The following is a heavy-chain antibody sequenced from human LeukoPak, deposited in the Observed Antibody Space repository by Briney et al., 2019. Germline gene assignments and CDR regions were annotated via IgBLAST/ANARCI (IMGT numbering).Heavy chain of an antibody. V-gene: IGHV3-7*02. Sequence: GGSLRLSCAASGFTFSSYWMSWVRQAPGKGLEWVANIKQDGSEKYYVDSLKGRFTISRDNAKNSLYLQMNTLRAEDTAVYYCARIGVDTPRNNWFDPWGQGTLVTVSS. D-gene: IGHD2-2*02. CDR1: GFTFSSYW. CDR2: IKQDGSEK. J-gene: IGHJ5*02. CDR3: ARIGVDTPRNNWFDP.